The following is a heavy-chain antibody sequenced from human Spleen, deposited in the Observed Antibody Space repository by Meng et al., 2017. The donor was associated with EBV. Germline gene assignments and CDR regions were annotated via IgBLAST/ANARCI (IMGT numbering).Heavy chain of an antibody. J-gene: IGHJ5*02. CDR2: FTPIFGTT. CDR3: ASLNDYSSGSTS. CDR1: GGTFSRYT. V-gene: IGHV1-69*06. Sequence: QLQLVQFGAEVKKPGSSMKVACKASGGTFSRYTFSWVRQAPGQGLEWMAGFTPIFGTTNYAQKFDDRLTISADTSTTTVYMELSSLRSEDTAVYFCASLNDYSSGSTSWGQGTLVTVSS. D-gene: IGHD6-19*01.